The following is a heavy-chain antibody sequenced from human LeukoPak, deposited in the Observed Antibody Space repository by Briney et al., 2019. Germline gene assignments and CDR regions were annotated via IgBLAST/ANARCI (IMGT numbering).Heavy chain of an antibody. CDR3: ARIHDYGGNFDAFDI. CDR1: GFSLSTSGVG. CDR2: IYWNDDK. V-gene: IGHV2-5*01. J-gene: IGHJ3*02. D-gene: IGHD4-23*01. Sequence: ESGPTLVNPTQTLTLTCTFSGFSLSTSGVGVGWIRQPPGKALEWLALIYWNDDKRYSPSLKSRLTITKDTSKNQVVLTMTNMDPVDTATYYCARIHDYGGNFDAFDIWGQGTMVTVSS.